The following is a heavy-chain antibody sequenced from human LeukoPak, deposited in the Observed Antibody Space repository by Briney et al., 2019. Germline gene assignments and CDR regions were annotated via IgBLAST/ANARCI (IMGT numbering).Heavy chain of an antibody. Sequence: PGGSLRLSCAASGFTFSTYWMYWVRHAPGKGLVWVSRTTSDGSTTTYADSVKGRFTITRDNAKNTLYLQMNSLSAEDTAVYYCARGPRGGTLDFWGQGTLVTVSS. D-gene: IGHD3-10*01. J-gene: IGHJ4*02. CDR1: GFTFSTYW. V-gene: IGHV3-74*01. CDR2: TTSDGSTT. CDR3: ARGPRGGTLDF.